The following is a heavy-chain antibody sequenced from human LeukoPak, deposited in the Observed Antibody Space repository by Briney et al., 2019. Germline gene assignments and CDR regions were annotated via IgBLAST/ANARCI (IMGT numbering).Heavy chain of an antibody. Sequence: PSETLSLTCTVSGISGGSISTYYWSWVRQPPGKGLEWIGYIFSGSTNYSPSLKSRVAISEDTSKNQFSLKLTSVTAADTAVYYCARHRDTRSLDFWGQGTLVTVSS. CDR3: ARHRDTRSLDF. CDR1: GISGGSISTYY. J-gene: IGHJ4*02. D-gene: IGHD2-2*01. V-gene: IGHV4-59*08. CDR2: IFSGST.